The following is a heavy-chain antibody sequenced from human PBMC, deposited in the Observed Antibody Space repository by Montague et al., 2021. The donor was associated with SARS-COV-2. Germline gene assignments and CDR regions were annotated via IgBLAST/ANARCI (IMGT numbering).Heavy chain of an antibody. CDR3: AMRGGALDAFDI. Sequence: SETLSLTCTVSGGSIRTSSYYWGWIRQPPGKGLDWIGSIYYSGSTYYNPSLKGRVTIYVDTSKNQFSLKLSSVTAADTAVYYCAMRGGALDAFDIWGQGTMVIVSS. CDR1: GGSIRTSSYY. D-gene: IGHD4-17*01. J-gene: IGHJ3*02. V-gene: IGHV4-39*01. CDR2: IYYSGST.